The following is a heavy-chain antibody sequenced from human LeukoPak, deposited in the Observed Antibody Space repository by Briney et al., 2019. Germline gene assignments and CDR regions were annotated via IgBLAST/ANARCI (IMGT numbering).Heavy chain of an antibody. CDR3: ARSSVGSGSNFDY. J-gene: IGHJ4*02. Sequence: SETLSLTCAVSGASISGSGYYWGWIRQPPGKGLEWIGNIYYSGSTYYNASLQSRVTISIDTSKNQFSLRLNSVTAADTAMYYCARSSVGSGSNFDYWGQGTLVTVSS. D-gene: IGHD3-10*01. V-gene: IGHV4-39*07. CDR1: GASISGSGYY. CDR2: IYYSGST.